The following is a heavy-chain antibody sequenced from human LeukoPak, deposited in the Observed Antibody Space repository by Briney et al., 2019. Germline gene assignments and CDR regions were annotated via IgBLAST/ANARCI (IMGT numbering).Heavy chain of an antibody. J-gene: IGHJ6*03. V-gene: IGHV4-4*07. CDR3: ARASSSPFYYYYMDV. CDR1: GGSISSYY. CDR2: IYTSGST. D-gene: IGHD6-6*01. Sequence: SETLSLTCTVSGGSISSYYWSWIRQPAGKGLEWIGRIYTSGSTNYNPSLKSRVTMSVDTSKNQFSLKLSSVTAADTAVYYCARASSSPFYYYYMDVWGKGTTVTVSS.